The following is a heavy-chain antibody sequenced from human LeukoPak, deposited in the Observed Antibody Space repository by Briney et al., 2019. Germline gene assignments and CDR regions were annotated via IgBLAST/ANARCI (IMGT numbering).Heavy chain of an antibody. CDR3: ARGPTNWFGELLGNWFDP. CDR2: IHNTGGS. D-gene: IGHD3-10*01. V-gene: IGHV4-59*01. J-gene: IGHJ5*02. CDR1: GASINTYY. Sequence: PSETLSLTCTVSGASINTYYWNWIRQPPGKGLEWIGYIHNTGGSNSNPSLKSRVTMSLDTSRNQFSLRLTSVTAADTAVYYCARGPTNWFGELLGNWFDPWGQGILVTVSS.